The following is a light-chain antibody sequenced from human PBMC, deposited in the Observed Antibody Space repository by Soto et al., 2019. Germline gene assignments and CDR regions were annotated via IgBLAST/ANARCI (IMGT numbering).Light chain of an antibody. J-gene: IGKJ2*01. V-gene: IGKV1-39*01. CDR1: QNIRNY. CDR3: QQIHSTSSYT. CDR2: AAS. Sequence: DIQMTQSPSSLSASVGDRVTITCRASQNIRNYLNWYQQRPGKTPNLLVYAASNLRSGVPSRFSGSGSGTDFTLTISSLQPEDFGTYYCQQIHSTSSYTFGLGSRVDVK.